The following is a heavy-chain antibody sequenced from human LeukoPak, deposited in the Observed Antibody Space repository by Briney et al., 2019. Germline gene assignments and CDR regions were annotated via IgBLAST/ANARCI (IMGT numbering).Heavy chain of an antibody. Sequence: GGSLRLSCAASGFTFDDYAMHWVRQTPGKGLEWVSLINGDGDTTYYADPVKGRFTISRDNSKNSLYLQMNSLRTEDTALYYCAKRPPVGSGQGLDYWGQGTLVTVSS. CDR2: INGDGDTT. CDR1: GFTFDDYA. CDR3: AKRPPVGSGQGLDY. J-gene: IGHJ4*02. D-gene: IGHD1-26*01. V-gene: IGHV3-43*02.